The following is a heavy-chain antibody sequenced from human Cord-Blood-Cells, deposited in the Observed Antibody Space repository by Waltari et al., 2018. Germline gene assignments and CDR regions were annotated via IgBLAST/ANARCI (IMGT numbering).Heavy chain of an antibody. J-gene: IGHJ3*02. D-gene: IGHD3-3*01. CDR3: ARGYDFWSGYYAEDAFDI. CDR1: GYTFTGYY. CDR2: INPNSGGT. Sequence: QVQLVQSGAEVKKPGASVKVSCKASGYTFTGYYMHWVRQAPGQGLEWMGWINPNSGGTNYAQKFQGWVTMTRDTSISTAYMELSRLRSDDTAVYYCARGYDFWSGYYAEDAFDIWGQGTMVTVSS. V-gene: IGHV1-2*04.